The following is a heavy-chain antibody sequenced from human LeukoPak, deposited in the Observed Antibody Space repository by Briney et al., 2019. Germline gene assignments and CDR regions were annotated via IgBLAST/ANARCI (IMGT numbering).Heavy chain of an antibody. V-gene: IGHV4-59*10. CDR1: GGSFSGYY. J-gene: IGHJ2*01. CDR2: IYTSGST. D-gene: IGHD4-17*01. CDR3: ARRGAGPSQRYFDL. Sequence: PSETLSLTCAVDGGSFSGYYWSWIRQPAGKGLEWIGRIYTSGSTNYNPSLKSRVTMSVDTSKNQFSLKLSSVTAADTAVYYCARRGAGPSQRYFDLWGRGTLVTVSS.